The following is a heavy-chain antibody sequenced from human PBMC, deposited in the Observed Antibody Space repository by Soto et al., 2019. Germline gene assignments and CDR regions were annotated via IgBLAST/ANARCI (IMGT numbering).Heavy chain of an antibody. J-gene: IGHJ5*02. CDR2: IYYSGST. CDR1: GGSISSYY. Sequence: PSETLSLTCTVSGGSISSYYWSWIRQPPGKGLEWIGYIYYSGSTNYNPSLKSRVTISVDTSKNQFSLKLSSVTAADTAVYYCAREWYYDFWKHWFDPWGQGTLVTVSS. CDR3: AREWYYDFWKHWFDP. V-gene: IGHV4-59*01. D-gene: IGHD3-3*01.